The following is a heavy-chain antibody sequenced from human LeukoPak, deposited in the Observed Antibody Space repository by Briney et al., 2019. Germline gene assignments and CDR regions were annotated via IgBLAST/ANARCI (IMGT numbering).Heavy chain of an antibody. CDR2: ISYDGSNK. CDR3: AKVSYYGDFNNSPFDY. V-gene: IGHV3-30*18. CDR1: GFTFSSYG. Sequence: GGSLRLSCAASGFTFSSYGMHWVRQAPGKGLEWVAVISYDGSNKYYADSVKGRFTISRDNSKNTLYLQMNSLRAEDTAVYYCAKVSYYGDFNNSPFDYWGQGTLVTVSS. D-gene: IGHD4-17*01. J-gene: IGHJ4*02.